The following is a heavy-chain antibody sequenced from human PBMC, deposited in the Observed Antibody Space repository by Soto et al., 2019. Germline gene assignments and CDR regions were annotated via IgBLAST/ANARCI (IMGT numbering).Heavy chain of an antibody. CDR1: GGSISSGDYY. J-gene: IGHJ6*02. V-gene: IGHV4-30-4*01. D-gene: IGHD1-26*01. Sequence: SETLSLTCTVSGGSISSGDYYWSWIRQPPGKGLEWIGYIYYSGSTYYNPSLKSRVTISVDTSKNQFSLKLSSVTAADTAVYYCASDKWEKNYYYGLDVWGQGTTVTVSS. CDR2: IYYSGST. CDR3: ASDKWEKNYYYGLDV.